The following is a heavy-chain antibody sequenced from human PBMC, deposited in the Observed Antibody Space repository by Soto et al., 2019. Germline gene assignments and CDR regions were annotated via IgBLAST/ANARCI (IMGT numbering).Heavy chain of an antibody. CDR3: ARRLYSGVYWAFDI. CDR2: IYPGDSDT. CDR1: GYKFNSYW. V-gene: IGHV5-51*01. J-gene: IGHJ3*02. Sequence: EVQLVKSGAEVKKSGESLKISCKGSGYKFNSYWIAWVRQMPGKGLEWMGIIYPGDSDTRYSPSFQGQVTISADKSISSAFMQWSSLKASDTAIYYCARRLYSGVYWAFDIWGQGTMVTVSS. D-gene: IGHD1-26*01.